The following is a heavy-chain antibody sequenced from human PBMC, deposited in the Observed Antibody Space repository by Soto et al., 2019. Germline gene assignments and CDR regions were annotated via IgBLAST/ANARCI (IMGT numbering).Heavy chain of an antibody. J-gene: IGHJ4*02. D-gene: IGHD2-2*01. CDR3: ARDSADCASSSCYGFFGY. Sequence: EVQLLESGGGLVQPGGSLRLSCAASGFTFSNYAMTWVRQAPGKGLEWVSAISGSGISTFYADSVKGRFTISRDNSKNTLYLQMNSLRDADTAVYYCARDSADCASSSCYGFFGYWGQGTLVTVSS. CDR2: ISGSGIST. CDR1: GFTFSNYA. V-gene: IGHV3-23*01.